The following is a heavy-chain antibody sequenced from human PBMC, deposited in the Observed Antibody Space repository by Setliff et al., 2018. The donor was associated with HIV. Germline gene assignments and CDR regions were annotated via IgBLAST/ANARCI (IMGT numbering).Heavy chain of an antibody. Sequence: SETLSLTCVVYGGSFSGYYWSWIRQPPGKGLEWIGEINHSGSTNYNPSLKSRVTISVDTSKNQFSLKLSSVTAADTAVYYCARDRSNWNYGKNYMDVWGKGTTVTVSS. V-gene: IGHV4-34*01. J-gene: IGHJ6*03. D-gene: IGHD1-7*01. CDR3: ARDRSNWNYGKNYMDV. CDR1: GGSFSGYY. CDR2: INHSGST.